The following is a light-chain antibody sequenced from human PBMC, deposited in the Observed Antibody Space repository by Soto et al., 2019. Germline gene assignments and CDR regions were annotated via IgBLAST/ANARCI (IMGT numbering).Light chain of an antibody. Sequence: QSVLTQPPSASGTPGQGVTISCSGSSSNIGTNTVNWYKQLPGTAPKLLIYSNDLRPSGVPDRFSGSKSGTSASLAISGLQSEDVADYYCEAWNDSRYGAVFGGGTKVTVL. CDR1: SSNIGTNT. CDR3: EAWNDSRYGAV. J-gene: IGLJ2*01. CDR2: SND. V-gene: IGLV1-44*01.